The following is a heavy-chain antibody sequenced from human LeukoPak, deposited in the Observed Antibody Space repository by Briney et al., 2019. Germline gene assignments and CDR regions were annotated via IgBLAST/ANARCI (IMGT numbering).Heavy chain of an antibody. J-gene: IGHJ3*02. D-gene: IGHD1/OR15-1a*01. Sequence: SETLSLTCAVSGGSISSGGYSWSWIRQPPGKGLEWIGYMFHSGNTYSSPSLKSRVTISEDRSKNQISLNLNSVTAADTGVYFCARDLSRQKQRLRPNAFDIWGQGTMVTVSS. CDR3: ARDLSRQKQRLRPNAFDI. V-gene: IGHV4-30-2*01. CDR2: MFHSGNT. CDR1: GGSISSGGYS.